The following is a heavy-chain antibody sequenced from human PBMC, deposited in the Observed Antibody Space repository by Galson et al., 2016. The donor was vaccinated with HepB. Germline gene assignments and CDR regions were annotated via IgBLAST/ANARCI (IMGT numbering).Heavy chain of an antibody. J-gene: IGHJ4*02. D-gene: IGHD1-26*01. CDR3: ARDGWEGSHYSDS. V-gene: IGHV3-7*04. CDR1: GFTFNIYW. Sequence: SLRLSCAASGFTFNIYWMNWVRQAPGKGLEWVANINQDGSEKYYVDSVKGRFIISRDNAKNLLYLQMDIMRAEDTAVYYCARDGWEGSHYSDSWGQGALVTVSS. CDR2: INQDGSEK.